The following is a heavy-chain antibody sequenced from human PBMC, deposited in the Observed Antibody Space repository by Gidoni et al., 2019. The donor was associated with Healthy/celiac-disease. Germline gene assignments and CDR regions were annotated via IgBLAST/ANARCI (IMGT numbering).Heavy chain of an antibody. CDR2: ISYYGSNK. Sequence: QVQLVGSVGGVGQPGRSLRRPCAAPGLTFSSYAMPWVRLAPGKGLAGVAVISYYGSNKYYADSVKGRLTISRDNSKNTLYLQMNSLRAEDTAVYYCARDPCSSTSCYVGLWGQGTMVTVSS. CDR1: GLTFSSYA. V-gene: IGHV3-30-3*01. D-gene: IGHD2-2*01. J-gene: IGHJ3*01. CDR3: ARDPCSSTSCYVGL.